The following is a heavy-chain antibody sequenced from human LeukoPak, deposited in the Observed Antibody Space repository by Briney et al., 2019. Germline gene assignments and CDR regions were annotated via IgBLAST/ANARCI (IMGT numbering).Heavy chain of an antibody. D-gene: IGHD3-10*01. CDR3: ARDYYGSGSYPKYNWLDP. J-gene: IGHJ5*02. CDR2: ISGRSTTI. CDR1: GFTFSTYA. V-gene: IGHV3-48*01. Sequence: PGGSLRLSCAAFGFTFSTYAMNWVRQAPGKGLEWVSYISGRSTTIFYADSVKGRFTVSRDNAKNSLYLQMNSLRAEDTAVYYCARDYYGSGSYPKYNWLDPWGQGTLVTVSS.